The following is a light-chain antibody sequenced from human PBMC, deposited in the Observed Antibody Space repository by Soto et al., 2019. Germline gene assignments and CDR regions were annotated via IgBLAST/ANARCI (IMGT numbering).Light chain of an antibody. J-gene: IGLJ1*01. V-gene: IGLV2-14*01. Sequence: QSVLTQPASVSGSPGQSITISCTGTGSDVGGYDYVSWYQQHPDKAPKLMVYEVGNRPSGVSNRFSGSKSGNTASLTISGLQADDEADYYCSSYTSSSTLDFGTGTKVTVL. CDR1: GSDVGGYDY. CDR2: EVG. CDR3: SSYTSSSTLD.